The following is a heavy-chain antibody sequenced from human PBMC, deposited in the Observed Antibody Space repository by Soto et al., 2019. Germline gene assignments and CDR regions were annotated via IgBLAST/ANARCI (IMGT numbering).Heavy chain of an antibody. CDR3: ARQKYSSSSPLGDYYYYMDV. Sequence: SHTCSVSEENRINYCWPRVRKNTGKGLEWIGYVYYSGSTSYNPSLKSRVTMSVDTSKKQFSLRLRSVTATDTAVYYCARQKYSSSSPLGDYYYYMDVWGKGTTVTVSS. CDR1: EENRINYC. D-gene: IGHD6-6*01. J-gene: IGHJ6*03. V-gene: IGHV4-59*08. CDR2: VYYSGST.